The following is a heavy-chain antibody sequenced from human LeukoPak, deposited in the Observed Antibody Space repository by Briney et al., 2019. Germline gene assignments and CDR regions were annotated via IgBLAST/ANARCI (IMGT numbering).Heavy chain of an antibody. CDR3: AREGGNSVDGWFDP. CDR2: ISSSSSTI. D-gene: IGHD4-23*01. V-gene: IGHV3-48*01. Sequence: GGSLRLSCAASGFTFSSYSMNWVRQAPGKGLEWVSYISSSSSTIYYADSVKGRFTISRDNAKNSLYLQMNSLRAEDTAVYYCAREGGNSVDGWFDPWGQGTLVTVSS. J-gene: IGHJ5*02. CDR1: GFTFSSYS.